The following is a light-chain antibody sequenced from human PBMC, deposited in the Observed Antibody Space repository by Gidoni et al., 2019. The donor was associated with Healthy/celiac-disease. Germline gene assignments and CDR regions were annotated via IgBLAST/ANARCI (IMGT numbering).Light chain of an antibody. CDR2: GAS. Sequence: EIVMTQSPATMSVSPGERATLSCRASQSVRSNLAWYQQKPVQAPMLLIYGASTRATGIPARFSGSGCGTEFTLTISSLQSEDFAVYYCQQYNNWISWTFGQGTKVEIK. CDR1: QSVRSN. V-gene: IGKV3-15*01. CDR3: QQYNNWISWT. J-gene: IGKJ1*01.